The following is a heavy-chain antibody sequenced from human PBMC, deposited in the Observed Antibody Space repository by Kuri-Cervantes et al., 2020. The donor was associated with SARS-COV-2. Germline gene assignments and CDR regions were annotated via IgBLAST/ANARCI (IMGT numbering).Heavy chain of an antibody. D-gene: IGHD1-26*01. CDR3: AREWELLRGWFDP. V-gene: IGHV4-4*08. CDR1: GGSFSGYY. CDR2: TYTSGST. J-gene: IGHJ5*02. Sequence: SETLSLTCAVYGGSFSGYYWSWIRQPPGKGLEWIGHTYTSGSTNYNPSLKSRVTISVDTSKNQFSLKLSSVTAADTAVYYCAREWELLRGWFDPWGQGTLVTVSS.